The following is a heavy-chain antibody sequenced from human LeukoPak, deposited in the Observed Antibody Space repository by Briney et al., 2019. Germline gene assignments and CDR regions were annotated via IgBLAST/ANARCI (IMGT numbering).Heavy chain of an antibody. J-gene: IGHJ6*03. CDR1: GGSISSYY. D-gene: IGHD3-3*01. CDR2: IYTSGST. Sequence: PSETLSLTCTVSGGSISSYYWSWIRQPAGKGLEWIGRIYTSGSTNYNPSLKSRVTMSVDTSKNQFSLKLSSVTAADTAVYYCAREGRFLEWSQRYYYYMDVWGKGTTVTVSS. CDR3: AREGRFLEWSQRYYYYMDV. V-gene: IGHV4-4*07.